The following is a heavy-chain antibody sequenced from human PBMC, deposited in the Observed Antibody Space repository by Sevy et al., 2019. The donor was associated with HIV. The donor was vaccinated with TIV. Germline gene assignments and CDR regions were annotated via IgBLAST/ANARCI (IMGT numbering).Heavy chain of an antibody. Sequence: GGSLRLSCAASGFTFSNAWMSWVRQAPGKGLEWVGRIKSKTDGGTTDYAAPVKGRFTISRDDSKNTLYLQMNSLKTEDTAVYYCTRRPRLDHSQTVFDYWGQGTLVTVSS. V-gene: IGHV3-15*01. J-gene: IGHJ4*02. CDR3: TRRPRLDHSQTVFDY. CDR2: IKSKTDGGTT. D-gene: IGHD1-1*01. CDR1: GFTFSNAW.